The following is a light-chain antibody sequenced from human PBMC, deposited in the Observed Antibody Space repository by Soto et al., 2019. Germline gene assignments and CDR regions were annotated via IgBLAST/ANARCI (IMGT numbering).Light chain of an antibody. J-gene: IGKJ1*01. Sequence: EIVLAQSPTTPSLSPGERATLSFRASQSVSSYLAWYQQKPGQAPRLLIYDASNRATGIPARFSGSGSGTEFTLTISSLQPEDFATYYCQQSYSTPWTFGQGAKVDI. CDR3: QQSYSTPWT. CDR1: QSVSSY. CDR2: DAS. V-gene: IGKV3-11*01.